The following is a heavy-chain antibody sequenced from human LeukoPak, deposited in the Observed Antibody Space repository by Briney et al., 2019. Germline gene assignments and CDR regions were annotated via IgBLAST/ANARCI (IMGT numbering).Heavy chain of an antibody. J-gene: IGHJ6*03. V-gene: IGHV1-46*01. CDR1: GYTFTSYY. D-gene: IGHD3-22*01. CDR2: INPSGGST. Sequence: EASVKVSCKASGYTFTSYYMHWVRQAPGQGLEWMGIINPSGGSTSYAQKFQGRVTMTRDTSTSTVYMELSSLRSEDTAVYSCARADYDSSGYYLSNYYYYMDVWGKGTTVTVSS. CDR3: ARADYDSSGYYLSNYYYYMDV.